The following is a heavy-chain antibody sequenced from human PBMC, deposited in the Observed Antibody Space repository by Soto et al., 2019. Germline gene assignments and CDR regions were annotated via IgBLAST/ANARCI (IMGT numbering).Heavy chain of an antibody. Sequence: GGALRLSCAASGFTFRNYAMTWIRQPPGKGLEWVSAISSTGSSTFYADSVKGRFTISRDNSKNNVYVQMNSLRGDDTAVYYCAKARYGGTHDALDVWGQGTMVTVSS. CDR2: ISSTGSST. D-gene: IGHD4-17*01. J-gene: IGHJ3*01. V-gene: IGHV3-23*01. CDR1: GFTFRNYA. CDR3: AKARYGGTHDALDV.